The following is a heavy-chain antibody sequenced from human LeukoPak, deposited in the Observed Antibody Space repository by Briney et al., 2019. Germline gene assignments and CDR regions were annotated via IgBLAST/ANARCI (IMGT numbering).Heavy chain of an antibody. Sequence: PGGSLRLSCAASGFTFSSYAMSWVRQAPGKGLEWVSAISGSGGSTYYADSVKGRLTISRDNSKNTLYLQMNSLRAEDTAVYYCAKDEELGYSYGAIDYWGQGTLVTVSS. CDR3: AKDEELGYSYGAIDY. D-gene: IGHD5-18*01. CDR2: ISGSGGST. J-gene: IGHJ4*02. CDR1: GFTFSSYA. V-gene: IGHV3-23*01.